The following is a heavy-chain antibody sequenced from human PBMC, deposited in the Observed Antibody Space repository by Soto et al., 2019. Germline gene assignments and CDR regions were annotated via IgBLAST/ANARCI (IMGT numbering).Heavy chain of an antibody. Sequence: VQLVQSGAEVKKPGASVKVSCKASGYTFTSYDINWVRQATGQGLEWMGWMNPNSGNTGYAQKFQGRVTMTRNTSISTAYMELSSLRSEDTAVYYCAMSASGHYYYGMDVWGQGTTVTVSS. CDR1: GYTFTSYD. CDR2: MNPNSGNT. V-gene: IGHV1-8*01. J-gene: IGHJ6*02. CDR3: AMSASGHYYYGMDV.